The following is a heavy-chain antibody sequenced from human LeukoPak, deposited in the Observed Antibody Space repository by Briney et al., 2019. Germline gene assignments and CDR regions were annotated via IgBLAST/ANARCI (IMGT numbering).Heavy chain of an antibody. D-gene: IGHD2-15*01. Sequence: SSETLSLTCAVYGGSFSGYYWSWIRQPPGKGLEWIGEINHSGSTNYNPSLKSRVTISVDTSKNQFSLKLSSVTAADTAVYYCARSSLGYCSGGSCYEGYWGQGTLVTVSS. J-gene: IGHJ4*02. CDR3: ARSSLGYCSGGSCYEGY. CDR1: GGSFSGYY. V-gene: IGHV4-34*01. CDR2: INHSGST.